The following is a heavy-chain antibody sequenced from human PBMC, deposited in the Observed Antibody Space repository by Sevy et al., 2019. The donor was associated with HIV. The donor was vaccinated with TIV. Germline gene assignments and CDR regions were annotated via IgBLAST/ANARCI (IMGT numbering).Heavy chain of an antibody. D-gene: IGHD6-19*01. CDR3: SRSRNLYSSGYYYYYGMDV. CDR2: IYSGGNT. V-gene: IGHV3-66*01. Sequence: GGSLRLSCAASGFTVSSNYMTWVRQAPGKGLECVSVIYSGGNTYYADSVKGRFTISRDNSKNTLYLQMNSLRAEDTAVYYCSRSRNLYSSGYYYYYGMDVWGQGTTVTVSS. CDR1: GFTVSSNY. J-gene: IGHJ6*02.